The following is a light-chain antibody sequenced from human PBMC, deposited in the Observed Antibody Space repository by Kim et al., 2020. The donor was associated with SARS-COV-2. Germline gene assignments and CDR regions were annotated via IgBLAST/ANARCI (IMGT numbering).Light chain of an antibody. CDR3: QQTYSRPWT. J-gene: IGKJ1*01. Sequence: DIQMTQSPSSLSASVGDRVTITCRASQSISVYLNWYQQKPGNAPKLLIYAASSLQDGVPPRFSGSGSGTDFTLTISSLQPEDFATYYCQQTYSRPWTFGQGTKLEI. CDR1: QSISVY. CDR2: AAS. V-gene: IGKV1-39*01.